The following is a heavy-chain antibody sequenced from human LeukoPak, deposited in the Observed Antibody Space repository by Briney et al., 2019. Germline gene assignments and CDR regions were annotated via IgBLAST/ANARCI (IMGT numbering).Heavy chain of an antibody. D-gene: IGHD4-17*01. CDR2: IYSGGST. Sequence: PGGSLRLSRAASGFTVSSNYMSWVRQAPGKGLEWVSVIYSGGSTYYADSVKGRFTISRDNSKNTLYLQMNSLRAEDTAVYYCARTTVTTFYYYYGMDVWGQGTTVTVSS. V-gene: IGHV3-53*01. J-gene: IGHJ6*02. CDR3: ARTTVTTFYYYYGMDV. CDR1: GFTVSSNY.